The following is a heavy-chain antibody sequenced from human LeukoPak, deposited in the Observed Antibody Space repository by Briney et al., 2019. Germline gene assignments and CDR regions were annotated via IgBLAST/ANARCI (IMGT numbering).Heavy chain of an antibody. CDR3: AREPSIVGATTGYFDY. D-gene: IGHD1-26*01. J-gene: IGHJ4*02. CDR1: GFTFSDYY. V-gene: IGHV3-11*01. Sequence: GGSLRLSCAASGFTFSDYYMSWIRQAPGKGLEWVSYISSSGSTIYYADSVKGQFTISRDNAKNSLYLQMNSLRAEDTAVYYCAREPSIVGATTGYFDYWGQGTLVTVSS. CDR2: ISSSGSTI.